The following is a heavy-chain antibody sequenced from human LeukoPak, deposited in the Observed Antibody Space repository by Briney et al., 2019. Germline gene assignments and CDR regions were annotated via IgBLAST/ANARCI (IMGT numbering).Heavy chain of an antibody. D-gene: IGHD5-12*01. J-gene: IGHJ4*02. CDR3: AREGRVSGYDFDC. V-gene: IGHV3-74*03. Sequence: PGGSLRLSCAASGFTFSSYWMRWVRQAPGKGLVWVSRINSDGSSITYADSVKGRFTISRDNAKNTLFLQMNNLRVEDTAVYYCAREGRVSGYDFDCWGQGTLVTVSS. CDR2: INSDGSSI. CDR1: GFTFSSYW.